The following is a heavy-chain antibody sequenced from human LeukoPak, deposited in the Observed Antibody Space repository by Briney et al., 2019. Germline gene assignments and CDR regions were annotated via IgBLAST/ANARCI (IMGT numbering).Heavy chain of an antibody. D-gene: IGHD6-13*01. CDR1: GGSISSYY. CDR3: ARDIPYIAAV. J-gene: IGHJ4*02. Sequence: PSETLSLTCTVSGGSISSYYWSWIRQPPGKGLEWIGYIYYTGNTNYNPSLKSRVTISVDTSKNQFSLKLSSVTAADTAVYYCARDIPYIAAVWGQGTLVTVSS. CDR2: IYYTGNT. V-gene: IGHV4-59*01.